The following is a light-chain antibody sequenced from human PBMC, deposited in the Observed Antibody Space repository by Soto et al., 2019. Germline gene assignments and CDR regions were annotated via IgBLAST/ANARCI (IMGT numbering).Light chain of an antibody. V-gene: IGLV2-8*01. Sequence: QSALTQPPSASGSPGQSVTISCTGTSSDVGGYNYVSWYQQHPGRAPKLMISEVSKRPSGVPDRFSASKSGNTASLTVSGLQAEDEADYYCSSYAGINNFVFGTGTKVTVL. CDR2: EVS. CDR1: SSDVGGYNY. CDR3: SSYAGINNFV. J-gene: IGLJ1*01.